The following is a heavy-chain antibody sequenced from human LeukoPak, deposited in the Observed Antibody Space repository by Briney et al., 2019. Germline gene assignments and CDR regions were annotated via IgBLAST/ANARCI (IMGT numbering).Heavy chain of an antibody. CDR1: GYTFTGYY. Sequence: ASVKVSCEASGYTFTGYYMHWVRQAPGQGLEWMGRINPNSGGTNYAQKFQGRVTMTRDTSISTAYMELSRLRSDDTAVYYCAGLYGSGSYSRWFDPWGQGTLVTVSS. CDR2: INPNSGGT. V-gene: IGHV1-2*06. D-gene: IGHD3-10*01. CDR3: AGLYGSGSYSRWFDP. J-gene: IGHJ5*02.